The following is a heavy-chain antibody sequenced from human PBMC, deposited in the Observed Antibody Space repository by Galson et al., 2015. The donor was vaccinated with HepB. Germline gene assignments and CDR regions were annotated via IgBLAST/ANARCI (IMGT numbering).Heavy chain of an antibody. J-gene: IGHJ4*02. Sequence: SLRLSCAASGFTFSSYAMSWVRQAPGKGLEWVSAISGSGGSTYYADSVKGRFTISRDNSKNTLYLQMNSLNSDDTAVYYCARSITSGYYADHWGQGTLVTVSS. CDR1: GFTFSSYA. V-gene: IGHV3-23*01. D-gene: IGHD3-22*01. CDR3: ARSITSGYYADH. CDR2: ISGSGGST.